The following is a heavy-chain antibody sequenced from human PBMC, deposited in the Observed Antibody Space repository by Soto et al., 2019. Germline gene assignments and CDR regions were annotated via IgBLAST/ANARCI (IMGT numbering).Heavy chain of an antibody. V-gene: IGHV4-39*01. CDR2: IYYSGST. D-gene: IGHD6-25*01. CDR3: ARHEAGWYFDS. J-gene: IGHJ4*02. CDR1: RGSISSGTNY. Sequence: SETLSLTCTVSRGSISSGTNYWAWIRQPPGKGLKWIANIYYSGSTFYNPSLKSRVTISLDTSKNQFSLKLRPVTAADTAVYYCARHEAGWYFDSWGQGTLVTVSS.